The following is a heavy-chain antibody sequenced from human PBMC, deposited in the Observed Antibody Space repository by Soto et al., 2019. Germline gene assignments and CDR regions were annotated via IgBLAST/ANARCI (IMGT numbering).Heavy chain of an antibody. V-gene: IGHV3-13*05. CDR2: IGAADEP. J-gene: IGHJ6*02. Sequence: QPGGSLRLSCVGSGFFFNNYYMHWVRQGRGKGLEWVSAIGAADEPYYSGSVKGRFIVSRDNAQKSLYLQMNNLRAADTAVYFCARAYTGQLPRRGDYYYALDVWGRGTTVTVSS. CDR1: GFFFNNYY. CDR3: ARAYTGQLPRRGDYYYALDV. D-gene: IGHD2-2*01.